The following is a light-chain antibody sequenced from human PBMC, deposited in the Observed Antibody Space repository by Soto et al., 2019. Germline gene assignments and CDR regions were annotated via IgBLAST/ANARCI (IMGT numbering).Light chain of an antibody. CDR3: QQYNRWPLT. Sequence: EIVMTQSPATLSLSPGERVTLSCRASQSIYAKLAWYQQKPGQTPRLVIYDASTRATGTPGSFSGSGSGTEFTLTISSLQYEDFAVYDCQQYNRWPLTCGGGTKVVIK. V-gene: IGKV3-15*01. CDR1: QSIYAK. CDR2: DAS. J-gene: IGKJ4*01.